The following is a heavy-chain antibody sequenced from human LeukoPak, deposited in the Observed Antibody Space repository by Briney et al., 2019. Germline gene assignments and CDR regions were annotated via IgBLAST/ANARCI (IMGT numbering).Heavy chain of an antibody. CDR1: GFTFSDYY. CDR3: AKDIWHNLQFLDQYYFDS. CDR2: ISNSGDTI. Sequence: GGSLRLSCAASGFTFSDYYMSWIRQAPGKGLEWISKISNSGDTIYYADSVKGRFTISRDNTENSLFLQMNSLRAEDTAVYYCAKDIWHNLQFLDQYYFDSWGQGTLVTVSS. J-gene: IGHJ4*02. D-gene: IGHD3-3*01. V-gene: IGHV3-11*01.